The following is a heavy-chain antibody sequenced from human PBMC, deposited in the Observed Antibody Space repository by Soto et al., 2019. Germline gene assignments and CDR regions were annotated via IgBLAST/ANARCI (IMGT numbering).Heavy chain of an antibody. Sequence: PVGSLRLSCASSVCTFSNYGMHCVRHSPGKWLEWVAVIWYDGNNKYYADSVKGRFTISRDNSNNTLYVQMTSLRAEDTAVYYCARGPASLFEYWGQGTLVNLSS. J-gene: IGHJ4*02. CDR3: ARGPASLFEY. V-gene: IGHV3-33*01. CDR2: IWYDGNNK. CDR1: VCTFSNYG.